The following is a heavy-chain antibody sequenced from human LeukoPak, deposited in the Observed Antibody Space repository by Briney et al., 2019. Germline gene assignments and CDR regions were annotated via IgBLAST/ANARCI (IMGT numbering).Heavy chain of an antibody. CDR1: GFTFSTYW. CDR3: VKGIVVVTARAFDY. CDR2: INSDGSST. V-gene: IGHV3-74*01. Sequence: GGSLRLSCAASGFTFSTYWMHWVRQAPGKGLVWVSRINSDGSSTSYADSVKGRFTISRDNSKNTLYLQMSSLRPEDTAVYYCVKGIVVVTARAFDYWGQGTLVTVSS. D-gene: IGHD2-21*02. J-gene: IGHJ4*02.